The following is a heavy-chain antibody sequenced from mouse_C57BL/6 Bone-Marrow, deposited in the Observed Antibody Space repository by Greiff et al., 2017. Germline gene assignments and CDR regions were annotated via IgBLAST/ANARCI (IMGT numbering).Heavy chain of an antibody. CDR1: GFSLSTFGLG. V-gene: IGHV8-8*01. CDR3: ARIRADGYYVVRYFDV. Sequence: QVTLKVSGPGILQPSQSLSLTCSFSGFSLSTFGLGVGWIRQPPGKGLEWLAHIWWDDDNYYNPALKSRLTISKYTSKNQVFLKLAIVYTADTATYYCARIRADGYYVVRYFDVWGTGTTVTVSS. CDR2: IWWDDDN. J-gene: IGHJ1*03. D-gene: IGHD2-3*01.